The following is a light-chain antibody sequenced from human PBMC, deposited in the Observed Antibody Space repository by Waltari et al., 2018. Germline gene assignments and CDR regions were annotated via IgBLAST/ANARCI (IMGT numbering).Light chain of an antibody. CDR1: APNIAQRL. CDR3: GTWDTALRAVV. Sequence: QSVLTHPPSVYAAPGGKVSISCSVSAPNIAQRLVSWYLHVPVTAPTFLIYDFSSRPSDIPDRFSGSKSGTSATLTISDLQPGDEADYYCGTWDTALRAVVFGGGTKVTVL. CDR2: DFS. V-gene: IGLV1-51*01. J-gene: IGLJ3*02.